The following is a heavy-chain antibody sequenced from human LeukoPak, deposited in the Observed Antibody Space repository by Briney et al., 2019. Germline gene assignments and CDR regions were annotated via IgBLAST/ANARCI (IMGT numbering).Heavy chain of an antibody. CDR2: ISAYNGNT. V-gene: IGHV1-18*01. CDR3: ATRFCIAAAGPHGFDY. D-gene: IGHD6-13*01. CDR1: GGTFSSYG. Sequence: ASVKVSCKASGGTFSSYGISWVRQAPGQGLEWMGWISAYNGNTNYAQKLQGGVTMTTDTSTSTAYMELSSLRSEDTAVYYCATRFCIAAAGPHGFDYWGQGTLVTVSS. J-gene: IGHJ4*02.